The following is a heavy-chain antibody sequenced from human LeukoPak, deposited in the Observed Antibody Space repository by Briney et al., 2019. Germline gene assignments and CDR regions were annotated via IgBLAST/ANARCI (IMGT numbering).Heavy chain of an antibody. CDR1: GFTFSSYW. D-gene: IGHD5-24*01. V-gene: IGHV3-74*01. CDR2: INSDGSGT. Sequence: GGSLRLSCAASGFTFSSYWMHWVRQGPGRGLVWVSRINSDGSGTSYADSVKGRFTISRDNAKNTLYLQMNSLRAEDTAVYYCTRDRGDGYISFDNWGQGTLVTVSS. J-gene: IGHJ4*02. CDR3: TRDRGDGYISFDN.